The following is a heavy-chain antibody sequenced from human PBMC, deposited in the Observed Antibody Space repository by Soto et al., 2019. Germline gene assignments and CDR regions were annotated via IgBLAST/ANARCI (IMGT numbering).Heavy chain of an antibody. CDR2: ISHSGNTI. CDR3: ARQDDNSDYYVGYGLDV. Sequence: EVQLVESGGGLVQPGGSLRLSCAASGFTFSRYSFNWVRQAPGKGLAWVAYISHSGNTIYYADPVKGRFTISRDNAKNSVYLQVSSLRDEDTAVYYCARQDDNSDYYVGYGLDVWGQGTTVTVSS. J-gene: IGHJ6*02. D-gene: IGHD3-22*01. V-gene: IGHV3-48*02. CDR1: GFTFSRYS.